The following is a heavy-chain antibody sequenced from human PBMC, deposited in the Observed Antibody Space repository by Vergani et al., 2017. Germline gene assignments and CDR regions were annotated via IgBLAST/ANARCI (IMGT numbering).Heavy chain of an antibody. CDR1: GFIFQNYT. CDR3: AKDNVPGYYDSSGYCDY. D-gene: IGHD3-22*01. Sequence: VNLVGSGGGVVQPGRSLRLSCATYGFIFQNYTMHWVRQAPGEGLEWVSGISGSGGFTYYADSVKGRFTISRDNSKNTMFLQMNNLRAEDTAVYYCAKDNVPGYYDSSGYCDYWGQGTLVTVSS. V-gene: IGHV3-23*04. J-gene: IGHJ4*02. CDR2: ISGSGGFT.